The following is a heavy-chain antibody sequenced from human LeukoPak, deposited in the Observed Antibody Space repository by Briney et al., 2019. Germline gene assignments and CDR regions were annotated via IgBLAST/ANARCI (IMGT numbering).Heavy chain of an antibody. CDR2: INPSGGRT. V-gene: IGHV1-46*01. J-gene: IGHJ5*02. CDR3: ARGGRDYGDTRFNP. Sequence: ASVKVSCKASGYTFTSYYMHWVRQAPGQGLEWMGIINPSGGRTSYAQKFRGRVTMTRDTSTSTIYIELYSLRSDDTAVYYCARGGRDYGDTRFNPWGQGTLVTVSS. CDR1: GYTFTSYY. D-gene: IGHD4-17*01.